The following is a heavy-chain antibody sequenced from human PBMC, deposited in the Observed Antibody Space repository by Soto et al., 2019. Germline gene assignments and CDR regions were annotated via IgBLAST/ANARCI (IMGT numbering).Heavy chain of an antibody. J-gene: IGHJ4*02. CDR2: IWYDGSNK. Sequence: GGSLRLSCAASGFTFSSYGMHWVRQAPGEGLEWVAVIWYDGSNKYYADSVKGRFTISRDNSKNTLYLQMNSLRAEDTAVYYCARDRRTGRAYFDYWGQGTLVTVSS. CDR3: ARDRRTGRAYFDY. CDR1: GFTFSSYG. V-gene: IGHV3-33*01.